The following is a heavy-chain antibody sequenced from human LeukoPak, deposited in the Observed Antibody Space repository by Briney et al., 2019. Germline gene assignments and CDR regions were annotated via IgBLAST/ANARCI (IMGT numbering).Heavy chain of an antibody. CDR1: GFTFSSAW. CDR2: ISGSGGST. CDR3: AKCMVRASDAFDI. Sequence: GGSLRLSCAASGFTFSSAWMSWVRQAPGKGLEWVSAISGSGGSTYYADSVKGRFTISRDNSKNTLYLQMNSLRAEDTAVYYCAKCMVRASDAFDIWGQGTMVTVSS. J-gene: IGHJ3*02. V-gene: IGHV3-23*01. D-gene: IGHD3-10*01.